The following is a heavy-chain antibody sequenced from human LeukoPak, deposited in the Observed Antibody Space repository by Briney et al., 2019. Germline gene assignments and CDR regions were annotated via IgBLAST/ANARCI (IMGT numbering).Heavy chain of an antibody. CDR2: IYYSGST. V-gene: IGHV4-39*01. Sequence: SETLSLTCTVSGGSISSSSYYWGWIRQPPGKGLEWIGSIYYSGSTYYNPSLKSRVTISVDTSKNQFSLKLSSVTAADTAVYYCARPHDSSGLGAFDIWGQGTMVTVSS. CDR3: ARPHDSSGLGAFDI. J-gene: IGHJ3*02. D-gene: IGHD3-22*01. CDR1: GGSISSSSYY.